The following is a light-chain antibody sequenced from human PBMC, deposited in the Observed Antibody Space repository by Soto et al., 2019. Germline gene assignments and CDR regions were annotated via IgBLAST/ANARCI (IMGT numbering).Light chain of an antibody. CDR1: SSDVGGYNY. CDR3: SSYTSSSPCV. J-gene: IGLJ1*01. CDR2: DVS. V-gene: IGLV2-11*01. Sequence: QSALTQPRSVSGSPGQSVTISCTGTSSDVGGYNYVSWYQQHPGKAPKLMIYDVSKRPSGVPDRFSGSKSGNTASLTISGLQAEDEADYYCSSYTSSSPCVFGTGTKVTVL.